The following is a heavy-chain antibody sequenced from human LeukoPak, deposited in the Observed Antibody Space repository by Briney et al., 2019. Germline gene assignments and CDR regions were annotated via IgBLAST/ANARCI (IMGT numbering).Heavy chain of an antibody. Sequence: SETLSLTCTVSGGSISYYYWTWIRQPPGKGLEWIGNIYYSGSTNYNPSLKSRVSISVDTSKNQFSLKLSSVTAADTAVYYCSRRGGAAGGALDYWGQGTLVTVSS. D-gene: IGHD6-13*01. CDR2: IYYSGST. CDR3: SRRGGAAGGALDY. V-gene: IGHV4-59*08. CDR1: GGSISYYY. J-gene: IGHJ4*02.